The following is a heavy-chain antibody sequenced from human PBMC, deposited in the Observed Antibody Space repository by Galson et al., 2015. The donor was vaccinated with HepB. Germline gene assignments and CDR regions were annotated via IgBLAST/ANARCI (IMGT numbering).Heavy chain of an antibody. V-gene: IGHV3-23*01. D-gene: IGHD3-10*01. Sequence: SLRLSCAASGFTFINYDFSWVRQAPGTGLEWVSSISVSGSSTYYADSVKGRFTISRDDSKATLYLPMNSLTTEDTAVYYCATSLGFGYGESTVAVDYWGQGTLVTVSS. CDR2: ISVSGSST. CDR3: ATSLGFGYGESTVAVDY. J-gene: IGHJ4*02. CDR1: GFTFINYD.